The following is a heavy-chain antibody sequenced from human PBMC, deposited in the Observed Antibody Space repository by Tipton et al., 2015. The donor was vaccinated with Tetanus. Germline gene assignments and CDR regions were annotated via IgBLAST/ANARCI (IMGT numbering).Heavy chain of an antibody. CDR1: GGSFSGYY. V-gene: IGHV4-34*01. D-gene: IGHD2-2*01. J-gene: IGHJ6*02. CDR3: ARFSQPLFYYGMGV. CDR2: INHSGST. Sequence: TLSLTCAVYGGSFSGYYWSWIRQPPGKGLEWIGEINHSGSTNYNPSLKSRVTISVDTSKNQFSLKLSSVTAADTAVYYCARFSQPLFYYGMGVWGQGTTVTVSS.